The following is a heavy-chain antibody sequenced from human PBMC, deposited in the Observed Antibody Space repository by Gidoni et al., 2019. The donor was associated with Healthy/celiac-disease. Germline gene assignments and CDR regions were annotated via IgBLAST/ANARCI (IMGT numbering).Heavy chain of an antibody. CDR2: ISSSSSYI. CDR1: GFTFSSHS. Sequence: EVQLVESGGGLVKPGGSLRLSCAASGFTFSSHSMNWVRQAPGKGLEWVSSISSSSSYIYYADSVKGRFTISRDNAKNSLYLQMNSLRAEDTAVYYCARDRSSSYTGAYYYYGMDVWGQGTTVTVSS. CDR3: ARDRSSSYTGAYYYYGMDV. D-gene: IGHD2-2*01. V-gene: IGHV3-21*01. J-gene: IGHJ6*02.